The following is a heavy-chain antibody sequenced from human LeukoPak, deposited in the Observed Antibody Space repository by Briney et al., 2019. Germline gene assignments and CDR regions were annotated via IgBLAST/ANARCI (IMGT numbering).Heavy chain of an antibody. J-gene: IGHJ2*01. CDR2: ISNDGNNK. D-gene: IGHD6-19*01. Sequence: GRSLRLSCAASGFTFNNYGMHWVRQAPGKGLEWVAVISNDGNNKYYADSVQGRFTISRDKSKNTLYLQVNSLRAEDTAVYYCAKDPRIAVTGSGSGYLDLWGRGSLVTVSS. V-gene: IGHV3-30*18. CDR3: AKDPRIAVTGSGSGYLDL. CDR1: GFTFNNYG.